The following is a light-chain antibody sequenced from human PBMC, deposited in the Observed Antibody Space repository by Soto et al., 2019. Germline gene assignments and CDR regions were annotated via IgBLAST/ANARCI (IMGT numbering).Light chain of an antibody. CDR3: NSYAGSNVYL. CDR2: EVS. J-gene: IGLJ1*01. Sequence: QSALPQPPSASGSPGRSVTISCTGTSSDVGGYNYVSWYQQHPGKAPKLMIYEVSKRPSGVPDRFSGSKSGNTASLTVSGLQAEDEADYYCNSYAGSNVYLLGTGTKVTV. CDR1: SSDVGGYNY. V-gene: IGLV2-8*01.